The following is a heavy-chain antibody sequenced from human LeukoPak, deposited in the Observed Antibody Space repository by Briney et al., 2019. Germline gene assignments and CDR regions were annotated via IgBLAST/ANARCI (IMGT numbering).Heavy chain of an antibody. Sequence: GGSLRLSCAASGSTFSSYGMHWVRQAPGKGLEWVAFIRYDGSNKYYADSVKGRFTISRDNSKNTLYLQMNSLRAEDTAVYYCANLNYYNIDYWGQGTLVTVSS. CDR1: GSTFSSYG. CDR2: IRYDGSNK. J-gene: IGHJ4*02. CDR3: ANLNYYNIDY. V-gene: IGHV3-30*02. D-gene: IGHD3-10*01.